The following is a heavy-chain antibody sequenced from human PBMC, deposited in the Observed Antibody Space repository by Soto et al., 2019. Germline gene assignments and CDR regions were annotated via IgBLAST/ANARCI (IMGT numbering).Heavy chain of an antibody. D-gene: IGHD3-3*01. CDR1: GGSVNGYY. CDR2: INHTGGT. J-gene: IGHJ5*02. V-gene: IGHV4-34*02. CDR3: ATRITVFGLLLPPFDP. Sequence: QVHLQQWGAGLLKPSETLSLTCAVYGGSVNGYYWNWIRQPPGKGLEWIGEINHTGGTHYNPSLKSRVTMSVDTSKNQFSLRLSSVTAEDTAIYYCATRITVFGLLLPPFDPWGQGTQVTVST.